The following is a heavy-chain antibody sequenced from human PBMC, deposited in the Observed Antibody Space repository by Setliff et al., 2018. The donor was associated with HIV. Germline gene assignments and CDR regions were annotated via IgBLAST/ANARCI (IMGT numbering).Heavy chain of an antibody. D-gene: IGHD3-3*01. CDR2: ISGSSKYI. CDR3: ARDLKTSDFWAHALDV. CDR1: GFNFSNYN. Sequence: GVLRLSCAASGFNFSNYNMNWVRQAPGKGLEWVSSISGSSKYIYYVDSVKGRFTISRDSATNSLYLQMNSLRPEDTAVYFCARDLKTSDFWAHALDVWGQGTMVNRLL. V-gene: IGHV3-21*01. J-gene: IGHJ3*01.